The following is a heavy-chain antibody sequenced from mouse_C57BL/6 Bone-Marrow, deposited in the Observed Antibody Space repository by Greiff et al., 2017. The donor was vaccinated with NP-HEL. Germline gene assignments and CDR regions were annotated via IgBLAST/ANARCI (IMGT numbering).Heavy chain of an antibody. CDR3: ARRAEDYGSPHAMDY. CDR1: GFSLSTSGMG. V-gene: IGHV8-12*01. CDR2: IYWDDDK. D-gene: IGHD1-1*01. J-gene: IGHJ4*01. Sequence: QVTLKVCGPGILQSSQTLSLTCSFSGFSLSTSGMGVSWIRQPSGKGLEWLAHIYWDDDKRYNPSLKSRLTISKDTSRNQVFLKITSVDTADTATYYCARRAEDYGSPHAMDYWGQGTSVTVSS.